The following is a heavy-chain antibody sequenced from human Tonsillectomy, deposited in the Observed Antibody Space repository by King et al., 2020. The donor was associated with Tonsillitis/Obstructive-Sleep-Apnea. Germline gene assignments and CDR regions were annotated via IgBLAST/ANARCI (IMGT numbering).Heavy chain of an antibody. J-gene: IGHJ3*02. V-gene: IGHV3-9*01. CDR1: GFTFDDYA. CDR2: ISWNSGSI. Sequence: VQLVESGGGLVQPGRSLRLSCAASGFTFDDYAMHWVRQAPGKGLEWVSGISWNSGSIGYADSVKGRFTISRDNAKNSLYLQMNSLRAEDTALYYCAKDSKGSSGYDRAFDIWGQGTMVTVSS. D-gene: IGHD5-12*01. CDR3: AKDSKGSSGYDRAFDI.